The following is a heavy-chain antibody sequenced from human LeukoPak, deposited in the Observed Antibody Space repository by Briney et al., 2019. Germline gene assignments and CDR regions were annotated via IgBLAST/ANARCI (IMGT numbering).Heavy chain of an antibody. CDR3: ARPRRNYYYMDV. Sequence: SETLSLTCTVSGGSISSSSYYWGWIRQPPGEGLEWIGSIFYSGSTYYNPSLKSRVTISVDTSKNQFSLKLSSVTAADTAVYYCARPRRNYYYMDVWGKGTTVTVSS. D-gene: IGHD1-14*01. CDR2: IFYSGST. J-gene: IGHJ6*03. V-gene: IGHV4-39*01. CDR1: GGSISSSSYY.